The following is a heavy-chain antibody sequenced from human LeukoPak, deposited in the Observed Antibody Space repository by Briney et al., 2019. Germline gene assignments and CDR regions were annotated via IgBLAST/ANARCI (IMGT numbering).Heavy chain of an antibody. Sequence: SGTLSLTCTVSGGSISSSSYYWGWIRQPPGKGLEWIGSIYYSGSTYYNPSLKSRVTISVDTSKNQFSLKLSSVTAADTAVYYCASLGGLGYWGQGTLVTVSS. CDR3: ASLGGLGY. CDR2: IYYSGST. D-gene: IGHD3-10*01. V-gene: IGHV4-39*01. J-gene: IGHJ4*02. CDR1: GGSISSSSYY.